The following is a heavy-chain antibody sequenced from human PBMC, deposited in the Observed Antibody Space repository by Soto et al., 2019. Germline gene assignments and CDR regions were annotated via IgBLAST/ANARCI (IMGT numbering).Heavy chain of an antibody. D-gene: IGHD3-10*01. J-gene: IGHJ4*02. CDR2: ISSSSYI. CDR3: ARVDTSVVRGVKPFDY. CDR1: GFTFSSYS. Sequence: PGGSLRLSCAASGFTFSSYSMNWVRQAPGKGLEWVSSISSSSYIYYADSVKGRFTISRDNAKNSLYLQMNSLRAEDTAVYYCARVDTSVVRGVKPFDYWGQGTLVTVSS. V-gene: IGHV3-21*01.